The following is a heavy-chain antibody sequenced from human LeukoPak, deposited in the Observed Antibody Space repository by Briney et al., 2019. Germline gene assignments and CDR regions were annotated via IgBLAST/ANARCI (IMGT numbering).Heavy chain of an antibody. Sequence: GASVKVSCKASGYNFTTYGLTWVRQAPGQELEWMGWISTYNGHRNYAQKFQGRVTMTTDTSTRTAYMELKSLTSDDTAVYYCARIGRASWYFDYWGQGTLVTVSS. D-gene: IGHD1-26*01. CDR2: ISTYNGHR. J-gene: IGHJ4*02. V-gene: IGHV1-18*01. CDR1: GYNFTTYG. CDR3: ARIGRASWYFDY.